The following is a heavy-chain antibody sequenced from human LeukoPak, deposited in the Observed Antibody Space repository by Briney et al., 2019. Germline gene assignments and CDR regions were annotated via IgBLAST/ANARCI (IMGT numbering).Heavy chain of an antibody. CDR1: GYTFTGYY. V-gene: IGHV1-2*06. D-gene: IGHD2-2*01. J-gene: IGHJ4*02. Sequence: GASVKVSCKASGYTFTGYYMHWVRQAPGQGLEWMGRINPNSGGTNYAQKFQGRVTMTRDTSISTAYMELSRLRSDDTAVYYCARGIEYCSSTSCDDYWGQGTLVTVSS. CDR2: INPNSGGT. CDR3: ARGIEYCSSTSCDDY.